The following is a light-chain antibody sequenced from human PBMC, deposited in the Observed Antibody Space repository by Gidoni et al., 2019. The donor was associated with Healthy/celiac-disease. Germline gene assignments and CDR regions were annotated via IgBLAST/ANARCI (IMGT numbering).Light chain of an antibody. CDR2: AAS. J-gene: IGKJ2*01. Sequence: IRMTPSPSSFSASTGDRVTITFRASQGISSYLAWYQQKPGKAPKLLIYAASTLQSGVPSRFSGSGSGTDFTLTISCLQSEDFATYYCQQYYSYPRTFGQXTKLEIK. CDR1: QGISSY. V-gene: IGKV1-8*01. CDR3: QQYYSYPRT.